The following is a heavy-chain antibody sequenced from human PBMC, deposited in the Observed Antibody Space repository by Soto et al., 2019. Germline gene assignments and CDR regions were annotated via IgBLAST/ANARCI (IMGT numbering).Heavy chain of an antibody. CDR1: GFTFSSYA. J-gene: IGHJ6*02. Sequence: QVQLVESGGGVVQPGRSLRLSCAASGFTFSSYAMHWVRQAPGKGLEWVAVISYDGSNKYYADSVKGRFTISRDNSKNTLYLQVNSLRAEDTAVYYCARDHLVGYSNYEIYYYGMDVWGQGTTVTVSS. CDR3: ARDHLVGYSNYEIYYYGMDV. V-gene: IGHV3-30-3*01. D-gene: IGHD4-4*01. CDR2: ISYDGSNK.